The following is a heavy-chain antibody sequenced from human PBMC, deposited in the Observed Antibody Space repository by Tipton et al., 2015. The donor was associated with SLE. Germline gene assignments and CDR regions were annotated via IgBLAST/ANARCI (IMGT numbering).Heavy chain of an antibody. D-gene: IGHD5-12*01. V-gene: IGHV4-59*01. CDR1: GASISSYY. J-gene: IGHJ4*02. CDR3: ARRHYSGPFDS. Sequence: TLSLTCIVSGASISSYYWSWIRQSPGKGLEWIGYIYSSGSTNYNPSLKSRVTLSIDTSKNQFSLRLTSVTAADTAVYYCARRHYSGPFDSWGQGTLVTVSS. CDR2: IYSSGST.